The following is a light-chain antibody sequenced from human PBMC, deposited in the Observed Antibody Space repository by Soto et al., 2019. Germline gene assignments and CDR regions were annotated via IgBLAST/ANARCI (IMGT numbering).Light chain of an antibody. Sequence: QSVLTQPPSVSGAPGQRITISCTGSSSNIGAGYDVHWYRQLPGTAPKLLIYGNRNRPSGVPDRFSGSKSGTSASLAITGLQAEDEADYYCQSYDNSLGVCYVFGTGTKVTVL. J-gene: IGLJ1*01. CDR1: SSNIGAGYD. V-gene: IGLV1-40*01. CDR3: QSYDNSLGVCYV. CDR2: GNR.